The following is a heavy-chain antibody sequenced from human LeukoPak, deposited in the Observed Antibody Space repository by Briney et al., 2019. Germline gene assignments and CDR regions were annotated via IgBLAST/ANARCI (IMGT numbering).Heavy chain of an antibody. CDR2: IKEDGSEK. CDR1: GFTLSSYW. CDR3: ARDWVAGVPFDAFDI. V-gene: IGHV3-7*03. Sequence: GGSLRLSCAASGFTLSSYWMSWVRQAPGKGLEWVSNIKEDGSEKYYVDSVKGRFTISRDNAQNSVYLHMNSLTAEDTALYYCARDWVAGVPFDAFDIWGQGTMVSVSS. J-gene: IGHJ3*02. D-gene: IGHD3-10*01.